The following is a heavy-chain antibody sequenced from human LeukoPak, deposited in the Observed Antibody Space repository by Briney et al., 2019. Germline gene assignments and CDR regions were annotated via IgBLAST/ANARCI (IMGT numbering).Heavy chain of an antibody. J-gene: IGHJ4*02. V-gene: IGHV3-21*01. D-gene: IGHD3-22*01. Sequence: PGGSLRLSCAASGFTFSSYSMNWVRQAPGKGLEWVSSISSSSSYIYYADSVKGRFTISRDSAKNSLYLQMNSLRAEDTAAYYCARTSSGYYFDYWGQGTLVTVSS. CDR1: GFTFSSYS. CDR3: ARTSSGYYFDY. CDR2: ISSSSSYI.